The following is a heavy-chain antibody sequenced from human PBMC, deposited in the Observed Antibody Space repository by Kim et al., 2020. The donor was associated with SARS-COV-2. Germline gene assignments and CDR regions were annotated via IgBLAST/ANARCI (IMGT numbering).Heavy chain of an antibody. Sequence: GGSLRLSCAASGFTFSDHGMGWVRQAPGKGLEWVSEISGYGGSTYYTDSVKGRFTISRDNSKNTLSLQMDSLRAEDTAVYYFVGFWTWGQGTLVTVSS. CDR1: GFTFSDHG. CDR2: ISGYGGST. J-gene: IGHJ4*02. V-gene: IGHV3-23*01. D-gene: IGHD3-3*01. CDR3: VGFWT.